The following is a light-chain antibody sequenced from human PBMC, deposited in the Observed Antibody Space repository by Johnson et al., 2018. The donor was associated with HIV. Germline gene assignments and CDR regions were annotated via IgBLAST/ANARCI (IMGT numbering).Light chain of an antibody. V-gene: IGLV1-51*01. CDR2: DNN. Sequence: QSVLTQPPSVSAAPGQKVTISCSGSSSNIGSNYVSWYQQVPGTAPKLLIYDNNTRPSGIPDRFSGSKSGTSATLGITGLQTGDEADYYCGTWDSSLSSGGVFGTGTRVTVL. J-gene: IGLJ1*01. CDR3: GTWDSSLSSGGV. CDR1: SSNIGSNY.